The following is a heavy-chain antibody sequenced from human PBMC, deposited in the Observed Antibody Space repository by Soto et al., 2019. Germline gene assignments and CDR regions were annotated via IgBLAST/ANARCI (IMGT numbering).Heavy chain of an antibody. D-gene: IGHD2-15*01. CDR1: GYSFTSYW. Sequence: PGESLKISCKGSGYSFTSYWIGWVRQMPGKGLEWMGIIYPGDSDTRYSPSFQGQVTISADKSISTAYLQWSSLKASDTAMYYCARQYCRGGSCYRRGYFDYWGQGTLVTVSS. CDR3: ARQYCRGGSCYRRGYFDY. V-gene: IGHV5-51*01. CDR2: IYPGDSDT. J-gene: IGHJ4*02.